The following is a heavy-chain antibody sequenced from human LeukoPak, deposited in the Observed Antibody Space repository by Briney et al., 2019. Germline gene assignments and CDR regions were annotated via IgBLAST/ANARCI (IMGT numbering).Heavy chain of an antibody. Sequence: GGSLRLSCAASGFTFSSYSMNWVRQAPGKGLEWVSYISSSSSTIYYADSVKGRFTISRDNAKNSLYLQMNSLRAEDTAVYYCARVHTKPLWGQGTLVTVSS. CDR3: ARVHTKPL. V-gene: IGHV3-48*04. CDR1: GFTFSSYS. D-gene: IGHD3-3*01. CDR2: ISSSSSTI. J-gene: IGHJ4*02.